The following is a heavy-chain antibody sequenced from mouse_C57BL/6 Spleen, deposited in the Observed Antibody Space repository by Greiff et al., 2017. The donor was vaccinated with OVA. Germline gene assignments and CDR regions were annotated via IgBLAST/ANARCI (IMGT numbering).Heavy chain of an antibody. CDR2: ISSGGSYT. D-gene: IGHD1-1*01. CDR3: ARHKTTVVPYFDY. Sequence: EVHLVESGGDLVKPGGSLKLSCAASGFTFSSYGMSWVRQTPDKRLEWVATISSGGSYTYYPDSVKGRFTISRDNAKNTLYLQMSSLKSEDTAMYYCARHKTTVVPYFDYWGQGTTLTVSS. V-gene: IGHV5-6*01. CDR1: GFTFSSYG. J-gene: IGHJ2*01.